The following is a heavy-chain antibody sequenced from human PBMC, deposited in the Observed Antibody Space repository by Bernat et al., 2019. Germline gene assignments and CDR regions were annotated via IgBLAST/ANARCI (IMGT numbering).Heavy chain of an antibody. V-gene: IGHV3-33*01. CDR1: GFSFSDFG. CDR2: IWYDGSYK. CDR3: ARDHNYNAFDF. Sequence: QVQLVESGGGVVQPGRSLRLSCAASGFSFSDFGMHWVRQAPGKGLEWVAIIWYDGSYKYYADSVKGRFTISRDNSKNTLYLQMNSLRAEDTAVYYCARDHNYNAFDFWGQGTMVPSLQ. D-gene: IGHD4-11*01. J-gene: IGHJ3*01.